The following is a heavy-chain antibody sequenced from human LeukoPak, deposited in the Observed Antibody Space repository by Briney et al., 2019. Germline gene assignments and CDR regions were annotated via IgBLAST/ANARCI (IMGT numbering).Heavy chain of an antibody. D-gene: IGHD3-22*01. CDR3: ARDEISATMSA. CDR2: IHYTGST. Sequence: SQTLSLTCTASGSISRGGYYWSWIRQSPGRGLEWLGFIHYTGSTSYNPSLKSRVTISIDTSKNQFSLKLTSVTAADTALYFCARDEISATMSAWGQGTLVTVSS. CDR1: GSISRGGYY. V-gene: IGHV4-31*03. J-gene: IGHJ4*02.